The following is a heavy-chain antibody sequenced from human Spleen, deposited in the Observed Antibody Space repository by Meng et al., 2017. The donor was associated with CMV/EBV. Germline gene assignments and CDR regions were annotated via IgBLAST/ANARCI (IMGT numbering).Heavy chain of an antibody. CDR2: IIPIFGTA. CDR1: GGTFSSYA. CDR3: ARDRMGIDSYFDY. J-gene: IGHJ4*02. V-gene: IGHV1-69*01. D-gene: IGHD3-16*01. Sequence: RVRSGSELKQPGAAVSVSCKASGGTFSSYAISWVRQAPGQGLEWMGGIIPIFGTANYAQKFQGRVTITADESTSTAYMELSSLRSEDTAVYYCARDRMGIDSYFDYWGQGTLVTVSS.